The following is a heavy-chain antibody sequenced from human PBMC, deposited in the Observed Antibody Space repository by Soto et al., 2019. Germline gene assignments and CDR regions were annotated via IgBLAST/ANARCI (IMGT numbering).Heavy chain of an antibody. CDR3: ARDRLLLWFGEPGFDY. V-gene: IGHV1-18*01. J-gene: IGHJ4*02. Sequence: QVQLVQSGAEVKKPGASVKVSCKASGYTFTSYGISWVRQAPGQGLEWMGWISAYNGNTNYAQKLQGRVTMTTDTSTSTAYMELMSLRSDDTAVYYCARDRLLLWFGEPGFDYWGQGTLVTVSS. CDR2: ISAYNGNT. D-gene: IGHD3-10*01. CDR1: GYTFTSYG.